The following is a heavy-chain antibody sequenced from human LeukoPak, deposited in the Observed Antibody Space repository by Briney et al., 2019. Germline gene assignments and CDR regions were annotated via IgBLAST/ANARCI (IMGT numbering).Heavy chain of an antibody. CDR2: VYISGDT. V-gene: IGHV4-4*07. D-gene: IGHD2-21*01. CDR3: ARLIAEVGGGTNYFDT. CDR1: GGSVTTSY. J-gene: IGHJ4*02. Sequence: SETLSLTCTVSGGSVTTSYWSWIRQSAGEGLEWIGRVYISGDTKYNPSLKSRVIMSLDASKNQFSHSLRSVTAADTAVYYCARLIAEVGGGTNYFDTWGQGTLVTVSS.